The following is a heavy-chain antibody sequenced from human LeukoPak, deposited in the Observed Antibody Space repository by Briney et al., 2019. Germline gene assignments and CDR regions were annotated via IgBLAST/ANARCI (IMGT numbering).Heavy chain of an antibody. CDR3: ARALRLSGWYPWFDP. V-gene: IGHV4-38-2*01. D-gene: IGHD6-19*01. Sequence: SETLSLTCAVSGYSISSGYYWGWSRQPPGKGLEWIGSIYHSGSTYYNPSLKSRVTISVDTSKNQFSLKLSSVTAADTAVYYCARALRLSGWYPWFDPWGQGTLVTVSS. CDR2: IYHSGST. CDR1: GYSISSGYY. J-gene: IGHJ5*02.